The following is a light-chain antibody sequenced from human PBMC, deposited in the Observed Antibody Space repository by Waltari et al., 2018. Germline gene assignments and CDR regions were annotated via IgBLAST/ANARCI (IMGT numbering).Light chain of an antibody. CDR1: QSLVNNEKNTN. Sequence: QSLVNNEKNTNLNWVQQRPGQSPRRLIYQVSNRASGVPDRFSGSGSDIDVTLKISRVEGDDVGVYYCRQETHWPGTFGQGTRLEIK. V-gene: IGKV2-30*01. J-gene: IGKJ5*01. CDR2: QVS. CDR3: RQETHWPGT.